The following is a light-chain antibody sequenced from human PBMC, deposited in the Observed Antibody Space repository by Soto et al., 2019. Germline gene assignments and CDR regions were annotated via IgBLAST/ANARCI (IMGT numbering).Light chain of an antibody. J-gene: IGKJ1*01. V-gene: IGKV3-20*01. CDR1: QSVSRNF. Sequence: EIVLTQSPGTLSLSPGERATLSCRASQSVSRNFLAWYQQKPGQTPRLIIYGASSRATGIPDRFSGSGSGTDFTLTISRLEPEDFALYYCKQYGSSWTFGQGTKVEIK. CDR3: KQYGSSWT. CDR2: GAS.